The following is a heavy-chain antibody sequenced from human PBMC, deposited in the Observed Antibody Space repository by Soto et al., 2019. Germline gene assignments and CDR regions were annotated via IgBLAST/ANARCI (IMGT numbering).Heavy chain of an antibody. V-gene: IGHV1-2*06. CDR1: GCTFPGFY. Sequence: ASVKVSSKASGCTFPGFYMHWVRQAPGQRHEWMGRINPDSGDTDHAEKLQGRVTMTRDTSISTAYMALTRLTSHATPGYHFAISVGVTRPYRAFDYRGQGTRVAVSS. CDR2: INPDSGDT. D-gene: IGHD4-17*01. CDR3: AISVGVTRPYRAFDY. J-gene: IGHJ4*02.